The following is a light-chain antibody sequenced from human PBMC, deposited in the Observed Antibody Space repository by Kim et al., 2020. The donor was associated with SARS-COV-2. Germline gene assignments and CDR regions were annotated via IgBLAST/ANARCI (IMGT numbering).Light chain of an antibody. CDR1: KLGDKY. V-gene: IGLV3-1*01. CDR2: QHD. CDR3: QAWDSSAAV. Sequence: VSPGQTARITCSGDKLGDKYAFWYQQKPGQSPVLVMFQHDKRPSGISQRFSGSNSGNTAILTISGTRTIDEADYYCQAWDSSAAVFGGGTKLIVL. J-gene: IGLJ2*01.